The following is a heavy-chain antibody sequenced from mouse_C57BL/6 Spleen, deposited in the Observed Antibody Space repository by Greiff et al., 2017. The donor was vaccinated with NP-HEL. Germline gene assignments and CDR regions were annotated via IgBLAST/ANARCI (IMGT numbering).Heavy chain of an antibody. V-gene: IGHV1-50*01. J-gene: IGHJ3*01. CDR1: GYTFTSYW. CDR3: ARRGEIYYDYLAWFAY. Sequence: QVQLQQPGAELVKPGASVKLSCKASGYTFTSYWMQWVKQRPGQGLEWIGEIDPSDSYTTYNQKFKGKATLTVDTSSRTAYMQLSSRTSEDSAVYYCARRGEIYYDYLAWFAYWGQGTLVTVSA. D-gene: IGHD2-4*01. CDR2: IDPSDSYT.